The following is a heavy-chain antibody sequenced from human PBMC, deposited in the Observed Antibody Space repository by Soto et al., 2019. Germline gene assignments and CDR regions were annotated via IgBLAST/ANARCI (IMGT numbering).Heavy chain of an antibody. V-gene: IGHV4-59*08. CDR1: GGSISSYY. J-gene: IGHJ6*03. Sequence: SETLSLTCTVSGGSISSYYWSWIRQPPGKGLEWIGYIYYSGSTNYNPSLKSRVTISVDTSKNQFSLKLSSVTAADTAVYYCARLTFLRSRRAIRDYHYMDVWGKGTTVTVSS. D-gene: IGHD4-17*01. CDR2: IYYSGST. CDR3: ARLTFLRSRRAIRDYHYMDV.